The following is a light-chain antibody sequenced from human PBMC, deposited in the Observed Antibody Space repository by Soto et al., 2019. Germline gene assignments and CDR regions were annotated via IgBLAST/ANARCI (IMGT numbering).Light chain of an antibody. CDR1: QSVSSSY. V-gene: IGKV3-20*01. CDR3: QQYGSSPRT. Sequence: EIVLTHSPGTLSLSPGERATLSCRDSQSVSSSYLAWYQQKPGQAPRLLIYGASSRATGIPDRFSGSGSGTDFTLTISRLEPEDFAVYYCQQYGSSPRTFGQGTKVDIK. J-gene: IGKJ1*01. CDR2: GAS.